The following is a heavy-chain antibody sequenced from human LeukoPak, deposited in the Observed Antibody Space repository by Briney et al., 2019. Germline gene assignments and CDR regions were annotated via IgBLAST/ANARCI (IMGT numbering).Heavy chain of an antibody. J-gene: IGHJ4*02. CDR3: ARDYD. D-gene: IGHD4-17*01. CDR1: GFTFSSNW. CDR2: IKQDGSDK. Sequence: GGSLRLSCAASGFTFSSNWKSWVRQAPGKGLEWVANIKQDGSDKYYVDSVKGRFTISRDNAKNSLYLQMNSLRVEDTAVYYCARDYDWGQGTLVTVSS. V-gene: IGHV3-7*01.